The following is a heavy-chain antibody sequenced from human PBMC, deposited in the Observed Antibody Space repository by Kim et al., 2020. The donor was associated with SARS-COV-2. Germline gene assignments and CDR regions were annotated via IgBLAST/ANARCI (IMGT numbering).Heavy chain of an antibody. J-gene: IGHJ4*02. D-gene: IGHD5-18*01. CDR2: ISFDGYNK. CDR3: AKPLGYNYITPFDY. CDR1: GFIFSTYG. Sequence: GRSLRLSCAASGFIFSTYGMHWVRQAPGKGLEWVAVISFDGYNKYYADSVKGRFTISRDNSKNTLYLQMNSLRAEDTAVYYCAKPLGYNYITPFDYWGQG. V-gene: IGHV3-30*18.